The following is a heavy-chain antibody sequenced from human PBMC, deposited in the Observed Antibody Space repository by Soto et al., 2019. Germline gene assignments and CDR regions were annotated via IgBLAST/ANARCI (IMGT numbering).Heavy chain of an antibody. J-gene: IGHJ5*02. D-gene: IGHD3-10*01. CDR3: ARDGPNYYGSGSYYNENWFDP. CDR2: IIPILGIA. CDR1: GCTFSSYT. Sequence: ASVKVSCKASGCTFSSYTISWVRQAPGQGLEWMGRIIPILGIANYAQKFQGRVTITADKSTSTAYMELSSLRSEDTAVYYCARDGPNYYGSGSYYNENWFDPWGQGTRVTVSS. V-gene: IGHV1-69*04.